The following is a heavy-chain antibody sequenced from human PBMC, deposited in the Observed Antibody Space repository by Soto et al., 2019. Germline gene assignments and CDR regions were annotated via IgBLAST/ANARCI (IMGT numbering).Heavy chain of an antibody. CDR1: GFSFSNFA. J-gene: IGHJ4*01. CDR3: AKDANRRDDY. Sequence: HPGGSLRLSCVGSGFSFSNFAMSWVRQPPGKGLEWVSSIGKSGGGSHYADSVKGRFTISRDDSKSTVYLQMNSLRSDDTAVYYCAKDANRRDDYWGHVTQFTVSS. CDR2: IGKSGGGS. V-gene: IGHV3-23*01.